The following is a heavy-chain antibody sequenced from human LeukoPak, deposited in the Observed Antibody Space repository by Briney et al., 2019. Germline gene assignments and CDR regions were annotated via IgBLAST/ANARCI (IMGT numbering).Heavy chain of an antibody. D-gene: IGHD6-13*01. V-gene: IGHV1-18*01. CDR1: GYTFTTYG. J-gene: IGHJ3*02. CDR3: ARDRPYSSSWFRKDAFDI. CDR2: ISAYNGNT. Sequence: ASVKVSCKASGYTFTTYGISWVRQAPGQGLEWMGWISAYNGNTNYAQKFQGIVTMTTDTSTSTAYMELRSLRSDDTAVYYCARDRPYSSSWFRKDAFDIWGQGTMVTVSS.